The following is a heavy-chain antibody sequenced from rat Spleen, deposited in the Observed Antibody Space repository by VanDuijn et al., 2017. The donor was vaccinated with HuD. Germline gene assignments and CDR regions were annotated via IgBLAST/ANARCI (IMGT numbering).Heavy chain of an antibody. CDR1: GFTFNDYY. CDR3: ARPKANWDHYFDY. Sequence: EVQLVESGGGLVQPGRSLKLSCAASGFTFNDYYMAWVRQAPTKGLEWVATISYDGSNTYYRDSVKGRFTISRDNALSTLYLQMDSLRSEDTATYYCARPKANWDHYFDYWGQGVMVTVSS. CDR2: ISYDGSNT. V-gene: IGHV5-7*01. J-gene: IGHJ2*01. D-gene: IGHD5-1*01.